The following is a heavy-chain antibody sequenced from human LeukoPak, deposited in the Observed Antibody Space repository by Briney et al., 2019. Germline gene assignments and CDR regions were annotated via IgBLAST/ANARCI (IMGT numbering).Heavy chain of an antibody. CDR3: ARDGGWFSLDY. Sequence: GGSLRLSCAASGFTFSSYSMNWVLQAPGKGLEWVSSISSSSSYIYYADSVKGRFTISRDSAKNSLYLQMNSLRAEDTAVYYCARDGGWFSLDYWGQGTLVTVSS. V-gene: IGHV3-21*01. J-gene: IGHJ4*02. CDR1: GFTFSSYS. CDR2: ISSSSSYI. D-gene: IGHD6-19*01.